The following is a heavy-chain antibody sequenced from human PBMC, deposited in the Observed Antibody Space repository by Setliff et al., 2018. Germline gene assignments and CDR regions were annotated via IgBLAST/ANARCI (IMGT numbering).Heavy chain of an antibody. CDR3: ARGANSRGYYYGIDV. D-gene: IGHD1-1*01. Sequence: ASETLSLTCPVSGGSISSYYWSWIRQPPGKGLEWIGYVYYSGSTNYNPSLKSRVTISVDTSKNQFSLQLSSVTAADTAVYYCARGANSRGYYYGIDVWGQGTTVTVSS. CDR2: VYYSGST. J-gene: IGHJ6*02. V-gene: IGHV4-59*01. CDR1: GGSISSYY.